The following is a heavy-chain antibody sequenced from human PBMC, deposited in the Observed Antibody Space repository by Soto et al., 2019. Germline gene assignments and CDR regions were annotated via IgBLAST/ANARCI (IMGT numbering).Heavy chain of an antibody. CDR2: IIPILGIA. Sequence: QVQLVQSGAEVKKPGSSVKVSCKASGGTFSSYTISWVRQAPGQGLEWMGRIIPILGIANYAQKFQGRVTITADKSTSTAYMELSSLRSEDTAVYYCARELRDRNYYYYMDVWGKGTTVTVSS. D-gene: IGHD3-16*02. CDR3: ARELRDRNYYYYMDV. V-gene: IGHV1-69*08. J-gene: IGHJ6*03. CDR1: GGTFSSYT.